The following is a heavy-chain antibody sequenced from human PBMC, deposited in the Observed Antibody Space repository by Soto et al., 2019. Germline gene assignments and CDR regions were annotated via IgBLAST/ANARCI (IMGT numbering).Heavy chain of an antibody. CDR1: GGSISSGDYY. CDR3: ARRVVVVAATLGGGGFDP. J-gene: IGHJ5*02. Sequence: QVQLQESGPGLVKPSQTLSLTCTVSGGSISSGDYYWSWIRQPPGKGLEWIGYICYSGSTYYNPSRRSRVTISVDTSKKQFSLKLSSVTAADTAVYYCARRVVVVAATLGGGGFDPWGQGTLVTVSS. V-gene: IGHV4-30-4*01. D-gene: IGHD2-15*01. CDR2: ICYSGST.